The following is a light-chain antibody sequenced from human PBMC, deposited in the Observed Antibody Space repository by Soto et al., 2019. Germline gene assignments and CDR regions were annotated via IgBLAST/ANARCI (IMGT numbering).Light chain of an antibody. CDR1: QSVSNN. J-gene: IGKJ1*01. CDR3: QKYNNWWT. CDR2: HAS. V-gene: IGKV3-15*01. Sequence: EVVMTQSPATLSVSPGERATLSCRASQSVSNNLAWFQQKPGQAPRLLIYHASTRATGIPARFSGSGSGTKFTFIISTLQFEDFAVYYCQKYNNWWTFGQGTKVDIK.